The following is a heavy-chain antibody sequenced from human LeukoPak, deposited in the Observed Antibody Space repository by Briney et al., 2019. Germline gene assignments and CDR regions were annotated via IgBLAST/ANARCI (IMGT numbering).Heavy chain of an antibody. J-gene: IGHJ6*04. CDR1: GYSISSGYY. CDR2: IYHSGST. Sequence: SETLSLTCAVSGYSISSGYYWGWIRQPPGKGLGWIGSIYHSGSTYYNPSLKSRVTISVDTSKNQFSLKLSSVTAADTAVYYCARAYDILTGYRRDYYGMDVWGKGTTVTVSS. D-gene: IGHD3-9*01. V-gene: IGHV4-38-2*01. CDR3: ARAYDILTGYRRDYYGMDV.